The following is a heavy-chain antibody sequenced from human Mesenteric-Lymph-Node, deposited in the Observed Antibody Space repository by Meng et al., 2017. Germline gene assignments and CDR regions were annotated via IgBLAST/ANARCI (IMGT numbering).Heavy chain of an antibody. D-gene: IGHD2/OR15-2a*01. CDR3: AKDRGGLVSTREFDY. CDR1: GFTFSSYD. CDR2: ISGTGGST. Sequence: GGSLRLSCAASGFTFSSYDMHWVRQATGKGLEWVSGISGTGGSTYYADSVKGRFTISRDNSKNTLYLQMNSLRAEDTAIYYCAKDRGGLVSTREFDYWGQGTLVTVSS. V-gene: IGHV3-23*01. J-gene: IGHJ4*02.